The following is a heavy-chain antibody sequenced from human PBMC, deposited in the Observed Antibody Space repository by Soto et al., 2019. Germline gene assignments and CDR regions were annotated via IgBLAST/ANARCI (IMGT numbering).Heavy chain of an antibody. Sequence: QVQLVQSGAEVKKPGASVKVSCKASGYTFTSYGIGWVRQAPGQGLEWMGWISAYNGNTNYAQKLQGRVTMTTDTSTSTAYMELRSLRSDDTAVYYCARDGVGYCISTSCLNWFDPWGQGTLVTVSS. D-gene: IGHD2-2*03. J-gene: IGHJ5*02. CDR3: ARDGVGYCISTSCLNWFDP. V-gene: IGHV1-18*01. CDR1: GYTFTSYG. CDR2: ISAYNGNT.